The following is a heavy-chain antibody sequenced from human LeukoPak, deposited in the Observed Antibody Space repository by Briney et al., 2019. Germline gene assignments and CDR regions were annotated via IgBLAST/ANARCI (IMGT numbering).Heavy chain of an antibody. V-gene: IGHV4-39*01. CDR1: GGSISSSSYY. CDR3: ARLASGDY. Sequence: PSETLSLTCTVSGGSISSSSYYWGWIRQPPGKGLEWIGSIYYSGSTYYNPSLKSRVTISVDTSKNQFSLKLSSVTAADTAVYYCARLASGDYWGQGTLVTVSP. CDR2: IYYSGST. J-gene: IGHJ4*02.